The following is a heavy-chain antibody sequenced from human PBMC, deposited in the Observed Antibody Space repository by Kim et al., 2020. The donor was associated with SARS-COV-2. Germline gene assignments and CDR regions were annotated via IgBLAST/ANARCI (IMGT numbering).Heavy chain of an antibody. Sequence: GGSLRLSCAASGFTFSSYAMSWVRQAPGKGLEWVSAISGSGGSTYYADSVKGRFTISRDNSKNTLYLQMNSLRAEDTAVYYCARETRTREDSSGSYVDYWGQGTLVTVSS. CDR3: ARETRTREDSSGSYVDY. CDR2: ISGSGGST. CDR1: GFTFSSYA. J-gene: IGHJ4*02. V-gene: IGHV3-23*01. D-gene: IGHD3-22*01.